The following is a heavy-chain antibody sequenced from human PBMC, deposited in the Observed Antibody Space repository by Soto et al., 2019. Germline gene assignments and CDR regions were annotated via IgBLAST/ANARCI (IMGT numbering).Heavy chain of an antibody. V-gene: IGHV3-7*03. J-gene: IGHJ4*02. D-gene: IGHD3-22*01. CDR1: GLSFSSFW. CDR3: ARVSYDSSGYYSL. Sequence: GGSLRLSCAASGLSFSSFWMSWVRQAPGKGPEWVASINQDGNNKQYVDSVKGRFTISRDNAENSLYLQMNSLRAEDTAVYYCARVSYDSSGYYSLWGQGTLVTVSS. CDR2: INQDGNNK.